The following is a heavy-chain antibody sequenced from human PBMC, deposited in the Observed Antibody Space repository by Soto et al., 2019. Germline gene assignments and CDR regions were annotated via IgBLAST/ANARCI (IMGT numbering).Heavy chain of an antibody. Sequence: GGSLRLSCAASEFTFSTYAMTWVRQAPGKGLEWVSTISGSGGSTFYADSVKGRFTISRDNSKNTLYLQMNSLRAEDTAVYYCAKGGYVSSWYGKDYWGQGTLVTVSS. CDR2: ISGSGGST. V-gene: IGHV3-23*01. CDR3: AKGGYVSSWYGKDY. D-gene: IGHD6-13*01. CDR1: EFTFSTYA. J-gene: IGHJ4*02.